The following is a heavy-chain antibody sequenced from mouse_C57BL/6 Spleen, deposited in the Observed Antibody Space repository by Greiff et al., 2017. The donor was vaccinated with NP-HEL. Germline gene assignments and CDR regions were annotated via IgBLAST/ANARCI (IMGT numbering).Heavy chain of an antibody. Sequence: QVQLQQPGAELVMPGASVKLSCKASGYTFTSYWMHWVKQRPGQGLEWIGEIDPSDSYTNYNQKFKGKSTLTVDKSSSTAYVQLSSLTSEDSAVYYCARSYSNYVDYAMDYWGQGTSVTVSS. CDR1: GYTFTSYW. J-gene: IGHJ4*01. D-gene: IGHD2-5*01. CDR3: ARSYSNYVDYAMDY. V-gene: IGHV1-69*01. CDR2: IDPSDSYT.